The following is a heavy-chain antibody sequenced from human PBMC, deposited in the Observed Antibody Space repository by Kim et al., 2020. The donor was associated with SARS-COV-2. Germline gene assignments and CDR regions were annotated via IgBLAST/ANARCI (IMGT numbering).Heavy chain of an antibody. CDR2: ISWNSGSI. D-gene: IGHD2-15*01. CDR3: AKDIAQRIVVVVAATPYFDY. CDR1: GFTFGDYA. V-gene: IGHV3-9*01. J-gene: IGHJ4*02. Sequence: GGSLRLSCAASGFTFGDYAMHWVRQAPGKGLEWVSGISWNSGSIGYADSVKGRFTISRDNAKNSLYLQMNSLRAEDTALYYCAKDIAQRIVVVVAATPYFDYWGQGTLVTVSS.